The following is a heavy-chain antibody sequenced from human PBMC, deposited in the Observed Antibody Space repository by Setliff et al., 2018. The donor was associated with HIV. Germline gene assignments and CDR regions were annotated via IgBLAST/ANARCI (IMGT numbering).Heavy chain of an antibody. CDR3: ARGGGGYYYVGAVDI. CDR2: FDPEDGET. Sequence: ASVKVSCKISGYTLTELSIHWVRQAPGKGLEWMANFDPEDGETFYAQKFQGRLTMTGNTSISTAYMELSSLRSEDTAVYYCARGGGGYYYVGAVDIWGQGTVVTVSS. J-gene: IGHJ3*02. CDR1: GYTLTELS. V-gene: IGHV1-24*01. D-gene: IGHD3-22*01.